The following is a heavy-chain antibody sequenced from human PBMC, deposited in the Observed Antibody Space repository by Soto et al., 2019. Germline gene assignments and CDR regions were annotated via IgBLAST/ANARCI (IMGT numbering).Heavy chain of an antibody. CDR3: ARHDMYCSSTSCLYYYYYYMDV. D-gene: IGHD2-2*01. V-gene: IGHV4-59*08. J-gene: IGHJ6*03. Sequence: SETLRLTCTLSGGSISSYYWSWIRQPPGKVLEWIGYIYYSGSTNYNPSLKSRVTISVDTSKNQFSLKLSSVTAADTAVYYCARHDMYCSSTSCLYYYYYYMDVWGKGTTVT. CDR1: GGSISSYY. CDR2: IYYSGST.